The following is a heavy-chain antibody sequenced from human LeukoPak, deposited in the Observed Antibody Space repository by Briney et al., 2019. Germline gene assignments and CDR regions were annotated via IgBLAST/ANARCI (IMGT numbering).Heavy chain of an antibody. CDR1: GLSSSSQA. Sequence: GGSLRLSCAASGLSSSSQAMTWVRQAPGKGLEWVSAMSGSGDHIYYADSVKGRFTISRDNSKNTLYLQMNSLRAEDTAVYYCARDELGIAVAGSDYWGQGTLVTVSS. V-gene: IGHV3-23*01. CDR2: MSGSGDHI. D-gene: IGHD6-19*01. J-gene: IGHJ4*02. CDR3: ARDELGIAVAGSDY.